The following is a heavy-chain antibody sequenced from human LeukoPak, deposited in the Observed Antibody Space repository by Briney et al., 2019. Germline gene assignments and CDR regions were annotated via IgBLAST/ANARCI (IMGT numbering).Heavy chain of an antibody. CDR2: IYSGGST. V-gene: IGHV3-66*02. J-gene: IGHJ3*02. CDR1: GFTLSSNY. D-gene: IGHD4-17*01. Sequence: GGSLRLSCAASGFTLSSNYMSWVRQAPGKGLEWVSVIYSGGSTYYPDSVKGRFTISRDNSKNTLYLQMNSLRAEDTAVYYCARDIRYSGAFDIWGQGTMVTVSS. CDR3: ARDIRYSGAFDI.